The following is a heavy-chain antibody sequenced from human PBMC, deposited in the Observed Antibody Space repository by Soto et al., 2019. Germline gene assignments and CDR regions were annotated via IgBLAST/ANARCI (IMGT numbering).Heavy chain of an antibody. D-gene: IGHD3-22*01. Sequence: EVQLVESEGGLVQPSGSLRLSCAASGFTFDDYAMHWVRQAPGKGLEWVSGINWNSDTIGYADSVKGRFTVSRDNAKGSLLLQMSSLRAEDTAVYFCAMSNSNDLYYHFESWGQGTPVTVSS. CDR3: AMSNSNDLYYHFES. J-gene: IGHJ4*02. CDR1: GFTFDDYA. CDR2: INWNSDTI. V-gene: IGHV3-9*01.